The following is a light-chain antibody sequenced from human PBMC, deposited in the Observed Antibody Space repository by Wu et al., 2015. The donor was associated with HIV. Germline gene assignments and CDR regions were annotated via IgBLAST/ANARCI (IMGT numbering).Light chain of an antibody. CDR2: GAS. V-gene: IGKV3-20*01. CDR3: QQYGSSPPWT. CDR1: QSVSSSY. Sequence: EIVLTQSPGTLSLSPGERATLSCRASQSVSSSYLAWYQQKPGQAPRLLIYGASSRATDIPDRFSGSGSGTDFTLTISSLEPEDFAVYYCQQYGSSPPWTFGQGTKVEIK. J-gene: IGKJ1*01.